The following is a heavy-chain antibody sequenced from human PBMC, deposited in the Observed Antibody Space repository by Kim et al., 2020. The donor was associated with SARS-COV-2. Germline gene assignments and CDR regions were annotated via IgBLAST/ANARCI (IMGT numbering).Heavy chain of an antibody. CDR3: ARDHSSSWYSSSYYGMDV. D-gene: IGHD6-13*01. V-gene: IGHV4-39*07. CDR2: IYYSGST. CDR1: GGSISSSSYY. J-gene: IGHJ6*02. Sequence: SETLSLTCTVSGGSISSSSYYWGWIRQPPGKGLEWIGSIYYSGSTYYNPSLKSRVTISVDTSKNQFSLKLSSVTAADTAVYYCARDHSSSWYSSSYYGMDVWGQGTTVTVSS.